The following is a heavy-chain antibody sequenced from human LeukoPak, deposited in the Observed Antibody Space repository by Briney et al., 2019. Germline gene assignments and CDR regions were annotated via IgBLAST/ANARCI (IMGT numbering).Heavy chain of an antibody. Sequence: GGSLRLSCAASGFTFSSYGMHWVRQAPGKGLEWVAVISYDGSNKYYADSVKGWFTISRDNSKNTLYLQMNSLRAEDTAVYYCAKALYGSGSLMDVWGQGTTVTVSS. V-gene: IGHV3-30*18. CDR2: ISYDGSNK. CDR3: AKALYGSGSLMDV. CDR1: GFTFSSYG. J-gene: IGHJ6*02. D-gene: IGHD3-10*01.